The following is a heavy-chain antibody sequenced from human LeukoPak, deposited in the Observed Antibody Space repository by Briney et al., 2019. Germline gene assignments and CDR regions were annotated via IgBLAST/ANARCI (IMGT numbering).Heavy chain of an antibody. D-gene: IGHD6-19*01. CDR3: AKDRGQWLVAEYFQH. Sequence: GGSLRLSCAASGFTFSSYAMSWVRQAPGKVLEWVSAISGSGGSTYYADSVKGRFTISRDNSKNTLYLQMNSLRAEDTAVYYCAKDRGQWLVAEYFQHWGQGTLVTVSS. CDR1: GFTFSSYA. J-gene: IGHJ1*01. CDR2: ISGSGGST. V-gene: IGHV3-23*01.